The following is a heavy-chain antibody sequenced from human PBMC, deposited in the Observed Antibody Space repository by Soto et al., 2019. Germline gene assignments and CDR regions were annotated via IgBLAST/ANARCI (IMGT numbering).Heavy chain of an antibody. J-gene: IGHJ4*02. D-gene: IGHD2-21*02. CDR1: GFSISSDA. V-gene: IGHV3-23*01. Sequence: GSLRLSCVASGFSISSDAMSWVRQAPGKGLEWVSGMSGGGANTNYADSVKGRFAISTDNSKNTLYLQMSSLRAEDTAVYYCAKRQSGNFGPFDYWGQGTLVTVSS. CDR2: MSGGGANT. CDR3: AKRQSGNFGPFDY.